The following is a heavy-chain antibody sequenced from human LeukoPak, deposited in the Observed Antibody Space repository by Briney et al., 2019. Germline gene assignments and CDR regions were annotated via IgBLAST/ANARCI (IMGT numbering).Heavy chain of an antibody. J-gene: IGHJ4*02. D-gene: IGHD1-26*01. CDR3: ATLSGYFHH. CDR1: GFTFDDYA. Sequence: SGGSLRLSCAASGFTFDDYAMHWVRQAPGKGLEWVAVISYDGSNKYYADSVKGRFTISRDNSKNTLYLQMNSLRAEDTAIYYCATLSGYFHHWGQGTLVTVSS. CDR2: ISYDGSNK. V-gene: IGHV3-30-3*01.